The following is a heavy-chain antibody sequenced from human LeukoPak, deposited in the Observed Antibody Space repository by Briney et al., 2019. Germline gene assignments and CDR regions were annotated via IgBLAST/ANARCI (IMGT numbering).Heavy chain of an antibody. J-gene: IGHJ6*02. CDR3: AKVWPSVYGMDV. D-gene: IGHD3-10*01. V-gene: IGHV3-30*18. CDR2: ISYDGSNK. CDR1: GFTFSSYG. Sequence: PGGSLRLSCAASGFTFSSYGMHWVRQAPGKGLAWVAVISYDGSNKYYADSVKGRFTISRDNSKNTLYLQMNSLRAEDTAVYYCAKVWPSVYGMDVWGQGTTVTVSS.